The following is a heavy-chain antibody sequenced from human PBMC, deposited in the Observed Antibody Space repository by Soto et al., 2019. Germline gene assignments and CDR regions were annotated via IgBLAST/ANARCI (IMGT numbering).Heavy chain of an antibody. V-gene: IGHV4-59*01. J-gene: IGHJ1*01. D-gene: IGHD3-22*01. CDR3: ARGGYYDSSGYHGSPQYFQH. Sequence: ANLALTSSVPGGSISSYYWSGLEQPPGKGLEWIGYIYYSGSTNYNPSLKSRVTISVDTSKNQFSLKLSSVTAADTAVYYCARGGYYDSSGYHGSPQYFQHWGQGTLVTVSS. CDR2: IYYSGST. CDR1: GGSISSYY.